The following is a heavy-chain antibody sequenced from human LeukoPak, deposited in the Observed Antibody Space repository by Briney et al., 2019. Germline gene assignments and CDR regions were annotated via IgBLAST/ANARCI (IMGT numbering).Heavy chain of an antibody. CDR3: ARGGRGSAAVVAPRSFDI. CDR2: IKQDGSEK. V-gene: IGHV3-7*03. Sequence: GGSLRLSCTASGFTFDNYAMIWVRQAPGKGLEWVANIKQDGSEKYYMDSVKGRFTISRDNAKNSLFLQMNGLRAEDTAVYYCARGGRGSAAVVAPRSFDIWGQGTMVTVSS. D-gene: IGHD3-22*01. J-gene: IGHJ3*02. CDR1: GFTFDNYA.